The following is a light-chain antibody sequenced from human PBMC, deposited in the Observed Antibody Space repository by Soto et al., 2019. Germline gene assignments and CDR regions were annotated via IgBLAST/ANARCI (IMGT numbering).Light chain of an antibody. CDR2: EVT. V-gene: IGLV2-18*02. J-gene: IGLJ3*02. Sequence: QSVLTQPPSVSGSPGQSVAISCTGTRSDIGNFNRVSWYQQPPGTAPKVLIYEVTNRPSGVPDRFSGSKSGNTAFLIIPGLQAEDEADYYCSSYTSTNTWVFGGGTKLTVL. CDR1: RSDIGNFNR. CDR3: SSYTSTNTWV.